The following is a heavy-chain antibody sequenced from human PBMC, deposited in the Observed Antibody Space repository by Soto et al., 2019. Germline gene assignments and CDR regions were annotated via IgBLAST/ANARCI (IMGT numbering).Heavy chain of an antibody. CDR2: IYYSGST. CDR3: ARERTIAAAGPNWFDP. J-gene: IGHJ5*02. V-gene: IGHV4-39*02. D-gene: IGHD6-13*01. Sequence: SETLSLTCTVSGGSISSSSYYWGWIRQPPGKGLEWIGSIYYSGSTYYNPSLKSRVTISVDTSKNQFSLKLSSVTAADTAVYYCARERTIAAAGPNWFDPRGQGTLVTVSS. CDR1: GGSISSSSYY.